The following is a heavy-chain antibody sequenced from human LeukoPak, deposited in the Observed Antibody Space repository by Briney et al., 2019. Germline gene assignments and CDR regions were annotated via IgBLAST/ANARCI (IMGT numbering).Heavy chain of an antibody. Sequence: GGSLRLSCAISGFTFTAHSMNWVRQAPGKGLEWVPFISSDSTYKYYGDSVKGRFTISRDNANVYLQMNSLRAEDTATYHCAREYDSKGRFDNWGQGTLVIVSS. J-gene: IGHJ4*02. V-gene: IGHV3-21*01. D-gene: IGHD3-22*01. CDR1: GFTFTAHS. CDR3: AREYDSKGRFDN. CDR2: ISSDSTYK.